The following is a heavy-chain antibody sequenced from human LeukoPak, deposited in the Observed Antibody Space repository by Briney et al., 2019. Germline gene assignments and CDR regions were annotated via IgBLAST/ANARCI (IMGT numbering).Heavy chain of an antibody. Sequence: SETLSLTCTVSGGSISSSSYSWGWIRQPPGKGLEWIGRIYDGGTTYENPSLKSLVTISVDTSKNQFSLKMSSVTAADTAVYSCARNPYYYSYMDVWGKGTAGTLSS. CDR3: ARNPYYYSYMDV. CDR1: GGSISSSSYS. CDR2: IYDGGTT. J-gene: IGHJ6*03. D-gene: IGHD1-14*01. V-gene: IGHV4-39*01.